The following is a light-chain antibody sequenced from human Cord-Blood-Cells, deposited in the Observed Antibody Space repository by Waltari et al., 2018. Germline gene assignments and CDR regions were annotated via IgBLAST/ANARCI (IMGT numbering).Light chain of an antibody. V-gene: IGKV2-28*01. J-gene: IGKJ2*01. CDR1: QSLLLSNGYNY. CDR2: LGS. Sequence: DIVMTQSPLSLPVTPGEPATISCRSSQSLLLSNGYNYLDCYLQKPGQSPQLLIYLGSNRASGVPDRFSGSGAGTDFTLKISRVEAEDVGVYYCMQALQTPYTFGQATKLEIK. CDR3: MQALQTPYT.